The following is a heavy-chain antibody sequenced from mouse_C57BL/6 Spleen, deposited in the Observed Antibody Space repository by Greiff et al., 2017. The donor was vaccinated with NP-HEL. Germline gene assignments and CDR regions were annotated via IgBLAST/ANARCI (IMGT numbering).Heavy chain of an antibody. CDR2: INPNNGGT. V-gene: IGHV1-22*01. Sequence: VQLQQSGPELVKPGASVKMSCKASGYTFTDYNMHWVKQSHGQSLEWIGYINPNNGGTSYNQKFKGKATLTVDKSSSTAYMELRSLTSEDSAVYYCASSWFISAVDALDYWGQGTSVTVSS. D-gene: IGHD1-1*01. CDR3: ASSWFISAVDALDY. CDR1: GYTFTDYN. J-gene: IGHJ4*01.